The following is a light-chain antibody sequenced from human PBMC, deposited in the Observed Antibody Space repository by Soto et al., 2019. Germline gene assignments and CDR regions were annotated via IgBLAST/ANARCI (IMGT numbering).Light chain of an antibody. J-gene: IGKJ5*01. CDR3: MQSTQLPPT. CDR2: EVS. V-gene: IGKV2D-29*02. CDR1: QILLHITGETF. Sequence: DIVMTQSPLSLRVTPVEPASISCMSSQILLHITGETFLFWYLQKPGQSPQLLIYEVSTRVSGVPDRFSGSGSGTAFTLEISRVETDDVGIYYCMQSTQLPPTFGQGTRLEIK.